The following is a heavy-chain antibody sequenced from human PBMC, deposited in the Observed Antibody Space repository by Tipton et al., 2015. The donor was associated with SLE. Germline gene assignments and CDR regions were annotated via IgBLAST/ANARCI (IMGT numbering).Heavy chain of an antibody. CDR3: ARENCGGDCSFDY. D-gene: IGHD2-21*01. V-gene: IGHV4-61*02. J-gene: IGHJ4*02. Sequence: TLSLTCTVSGGSISSGYYFWSWIRQPAGKGLEWIGRIYVSGVTNYNPSLKSRVSISIDTSKNQFSLKLSSVTAADTAAYYCARENCGGDCSFDYWGQGTLVTVSS. CDR2: IYVSGVT. CDR1: GGSISSGYYF.